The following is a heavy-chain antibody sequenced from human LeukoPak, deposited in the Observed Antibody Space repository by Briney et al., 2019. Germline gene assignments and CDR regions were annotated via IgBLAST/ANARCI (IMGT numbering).Heavy chain of an antibody. V-gene: IGHV3-53*01. J-gene: IGHJ4*02. Sequence: PGGSLRLSCAASGFTVSSNYMSWVRQAPGKRLEWVSVIYSGGSTYYADSVKGRFTISRDNSKNTLYLQMNSLRAEDTAVYYCARDNYDILTGYDDYWGQGTLVTVSS. CDR2: IYSGGST. D-gene: IGHD3-9*01. CDR3: ARDNYDILTGYDDY. CDR1: GFTVSSNY.